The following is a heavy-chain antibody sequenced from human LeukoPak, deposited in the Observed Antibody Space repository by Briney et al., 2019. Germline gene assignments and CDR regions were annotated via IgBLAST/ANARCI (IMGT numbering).Heavy chain of an antibody. V-gene: IGHV4-61*05. CDR1: GGSISSSSYY. CDR2: IYYSGGT. Sequence: PSETLSLTCTVSGGSISSSSYYWGWIRQPPGKGLEWIGYIYYSGGTNYNPSLKSRVTISVDTSKNQFSLKLSSVTAADTAVYYCARGYGDDYFDYWGQGTLVTVSS. D-gene: IGHD4-17*01. J-gene: IGHJ4*02. CDR3: ARGYGDDYFDY.